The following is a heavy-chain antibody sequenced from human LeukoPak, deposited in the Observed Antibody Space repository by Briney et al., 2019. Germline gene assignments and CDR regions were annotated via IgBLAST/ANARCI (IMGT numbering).Heavy chain of an antibody. D-gene: IGHD1-26*01. CDR1: GFTFSSYA. Sequence: PGGSLRLSCAASGFTFSSYALGPPGSSKGLEWVAVISYDGSNKYYADSVKGRFTISRDNSKSTLYLQMNSLRAEDTAVYYCASLATGRGNFDYWGQGTLVTVSS. CDR3: ASLATGRGNFDY. CDR2: ISYDGSNK. J-gene: IGHJ4*02. V-gene: IGHV3-30*04.